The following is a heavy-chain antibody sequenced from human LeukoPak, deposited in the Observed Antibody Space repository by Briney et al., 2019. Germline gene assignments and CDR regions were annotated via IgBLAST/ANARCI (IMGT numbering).Heavy chain of an antibody. Sequence: GESLKISCKGSGYSFISYWIVWVRQMPGKGLEWMGIIYPGDSDTRYSPSFQGQVTISADKSISTAYLQWSSLKASDTAMYYCARRIIAGATPGATYWFDPWGQGTLVTVSS. CDR1: GYSFISYW. CDR2: IYPGDSDT. CDR3: ARRIIAGATPGATYWFDP. D-gene: IGHD1-26*01. J-gene: IGHJ5*02. V-gene: IGHV5-51*01.